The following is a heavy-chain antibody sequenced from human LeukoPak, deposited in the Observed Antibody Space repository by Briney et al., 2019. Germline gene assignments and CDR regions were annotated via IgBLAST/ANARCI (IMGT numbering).Heavy chain of an antibody. CDR2: ISYDGSNK. Sequence: GGSLRLSCAASGFTFSSYGMHWVRQAPGKGLEWVAVISYDGSNKYYADSVKGRFTISRDNSKNTLYLQMNSLRAEDTAVYYCAKDLYYYDSSGSMDYWGQGTLVTVSS. V-gene: IGHV3-30*18. CDR1: GFTFSSYG. J-gene: IGHJ4*02. D-gene: IGHD3-22*01. CDR3: AKDLYYYDSSGSMDY.